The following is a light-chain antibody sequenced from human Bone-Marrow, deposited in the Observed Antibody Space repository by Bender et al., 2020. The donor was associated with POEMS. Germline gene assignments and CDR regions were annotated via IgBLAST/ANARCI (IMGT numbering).Light chain of an antibody. Sequence: SFELTQPPSVSVSPGQTANITCSGAKLTDKYAYWYQQRPGQSPVVAIHQDVKRPAGISERFSGSNSGNTATLTISWTQATDEGDYYRQAWDGNTVVFGGGTKLTVL. V-gene: IGLV3-1*01. J-gene: IGLJ3*02. CDR3: QAWDGNTVV. CDR1: KLTDKY. CDR2: QDV.